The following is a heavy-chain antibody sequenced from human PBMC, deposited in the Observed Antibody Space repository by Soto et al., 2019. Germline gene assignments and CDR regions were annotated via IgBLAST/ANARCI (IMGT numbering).Heavy chain of an antibody. V-gene: IGHV4-31*03. CDR1: GGSISSGGTGSY. D-gene: IGHD1-1*01. Sequence: SETLSLTCTVSGGSISSGGTGSYWTWIRQLPGKGLEWIGYIYYTGNTYYNPSLKSRPTISIDTSENQFSLKLTPVTAADTAVYFCASGHDAYKVRYWGQGTLVTVSS. CDR3: ASGHDAYKVRY. J-gene: IGHJ4*02. CDR2: IYYTGNT.